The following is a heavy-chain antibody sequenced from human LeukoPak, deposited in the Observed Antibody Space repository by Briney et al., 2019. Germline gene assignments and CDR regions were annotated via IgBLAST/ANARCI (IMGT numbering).Heavy chain of an antibody. D-gene: IGHD6-13*01. J-gene: IGHJ6*02. Sequence: QPGRSLRLSCAASGFTFSSYGMHWVRQAPGKGLEWVAVIWYDGSNKYYADSVKGRFTISRDNSKNTLYLQMNSLRAEDTAVYYCARQVAAATYYYYGMDVWGQGTTVTVSS. V-gene: IGHV3-33*01. CDR2: IWYDGSNK. CDR1: GFTFSSYG. CDR3: ARQVAAATYYYYGMDV.